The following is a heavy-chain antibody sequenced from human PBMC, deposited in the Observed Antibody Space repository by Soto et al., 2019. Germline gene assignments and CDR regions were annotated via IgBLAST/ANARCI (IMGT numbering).Heavy chain of an antibody. Sequence: PSETLSLTCTVSGGSISSGGYYWSWIRQHPGKGLEWIGYIYYSGSTYCNPSLKSRVTISVDTSKNQFSLKLSSVTAADTAVYYCARDRVVVAATPRYYYGMDVWGQGTTVTVSS. V-gene: IGHV4-31*03. CDR1: GGSISSGGYY. CDR2: IYYSGST. J-gene: IGHJ6*02. CDR3: ARDRVVVAATPRYYYGMDV. D-gene: IGHD2-15*01.